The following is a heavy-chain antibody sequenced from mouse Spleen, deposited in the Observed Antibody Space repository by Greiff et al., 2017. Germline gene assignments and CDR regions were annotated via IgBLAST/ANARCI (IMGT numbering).Heavy chain of an antibody. CDR2: IRLKSDNYAT. CDR3: TVSSGYEYYAMDY. D-gene: IGHD3-1*01. Sequence: LKESGGGLVQPGGSMKLSCVASGFTFSNYWMNWVRQSPEKGLEWVAQIRLKSDNYATHYAESVKGRFTISRDDSKSSVYLQMNNLRAEDTGIYYCTVSSGYEYYAMDYWGQGTSVTVSS. V-gene: IGHV6-3*01. J-gene: IGHJ4*01. CDR1: GFTFSNYW.